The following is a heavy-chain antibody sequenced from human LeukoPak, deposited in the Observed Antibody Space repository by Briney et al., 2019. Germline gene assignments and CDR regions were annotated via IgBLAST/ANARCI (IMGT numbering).Heavy chain of an antibody. CDR3: ARGRYCSGGSCYSDY. D-gene: IGHD2-15*01. J-gene: IGHJ4*02. V-gene: IGHV3-7*05. CDR1: GFTFSSYW. CDR2: IKQDGSEK. Sequence: GGSLRLSCAASGFTFSSYWMSWVRQAPGKGLEWVTNIKQDGSEKYYVDSVKGRLTISRDNAKNLMYLQMNSLRAEDTAVYYCARGRYCSGGSCYSDYWGQGTLVTVSS.